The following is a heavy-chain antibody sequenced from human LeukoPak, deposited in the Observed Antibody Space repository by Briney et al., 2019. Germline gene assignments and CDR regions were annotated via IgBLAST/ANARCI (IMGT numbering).Heavy chain of an antibody. J-gene: IGHJ2*01. CDR2: IYISGST. CDR1: GGSISNNY. D-gene: IGHD6-13*01. Sequence: SETLSLTCTVSGGSISNNYWSWIRQPPGKGLEWIGYIYISGSTNYNPSLKSRVTISVDTSKNQFSLKLSSVTAADTAVYYCAKPGQQLGIYWYFDLWGRGTLVTVSS. V-gene: IGHV4-59*12. CDR3: AKPGQQLGIYWYFDL.